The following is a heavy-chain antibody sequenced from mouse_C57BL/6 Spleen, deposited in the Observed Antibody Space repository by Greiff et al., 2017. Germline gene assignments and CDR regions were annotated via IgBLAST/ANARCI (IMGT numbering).Heavy chain of an antibody. V-gene: IGHV1-52*01. J-gene: IGHJ2*01. Sequence: VQLQQSGAELVRPGSSVKLSCKASGYTFTSYWMHWVKQRPIQGLEWIGNIDPSDSETHYNQKFKDKATLTVDKSSSTAYMQLSSLTSEDSAVYYCARGETGTDYWGQGTTRTVSS. D-gene: IGHD4-1*01. CDR3: ARGETGTDY. CDR1: GYTFTSYW. CDR2: IDPSDSET.